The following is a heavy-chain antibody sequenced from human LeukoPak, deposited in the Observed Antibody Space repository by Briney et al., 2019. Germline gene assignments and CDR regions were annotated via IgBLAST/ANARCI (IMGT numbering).Heavy chain of an antibody. CDR2: MNPNSYNT. D-gene: IGHD2-2*02. Sequence: ASVKVSCKASGYTFTSYYMHWVRQATGQGLEWMGWMNPNSYNTGYAQKFQGRVAMTRNTSISAAYMELSSLTSEDTAVYYCARGRLGYCGSTNCYIIDYWGQGTLVTVSS. CDR1: GYTFTSYY. J-gene: IGHJ4*02. CDR3: ARGRLGYCGSTNCYIIDY. V-gene: IGHV1-8*02.